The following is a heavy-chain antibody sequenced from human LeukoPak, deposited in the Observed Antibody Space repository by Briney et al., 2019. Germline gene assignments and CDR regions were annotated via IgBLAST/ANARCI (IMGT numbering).Heavy chain of an antibody. CDR2: IKEDGSEK. V-gene: IGHV3-7*01. CDR3: ARPPRGGNVEYFQH. J-gene: IGHJ1*01. CDR1: GFTFSSYW. Sequence: PGGSLRLSCAASGFTFSSYWMSWVRQAPGKGLEWVANIKEDGSEKYCVDSVKGRFTLSRDNAKNALYLQMNSLRAEDTAVYYCARPPRGGNVEYFQHWGQGTLVTVSP. D-gene: IGHD5-24*01.